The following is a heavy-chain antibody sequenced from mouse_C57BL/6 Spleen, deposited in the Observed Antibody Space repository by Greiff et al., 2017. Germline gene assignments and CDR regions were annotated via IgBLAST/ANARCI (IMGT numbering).Heavy chain of an antibody. CDR2: INPSNGGT. V-gene: IGHV1-53*01. J-gene: IGHJ1*03. CDR1: GYTFTSYW. D-gene: IGHD1-1*01. Sequence: QVQLQQPGTELVKPGASVKLSCKASGYTFTSYWMHWVKQRPGQGLEWIGNINPSNGGTNYNEKFKSKATLTVDKSSSTAYMQLSSLTSEDSAVYYCARDLLLRYNWYFDVWGTGTTVTVSS. CDR3: ARDLLLRYNWYFDV.